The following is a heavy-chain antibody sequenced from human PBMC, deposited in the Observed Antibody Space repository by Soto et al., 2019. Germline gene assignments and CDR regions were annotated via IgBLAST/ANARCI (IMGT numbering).Heavy chain of an antibody. J-gene: IGHJ3*02. CDR3: ARVFVKRGYCSGGSCYSEVVRAFDI. CDR2: IYYSGST. V-gene: IGHV4-61*01. D-gene: IGHD2-15*01. Sequence: SETLSLTCTVSGGSVSSGSYYWSWIRQPPGKGLEWIGYIYYSGSTNYNPSLKSRVTISVDTSKNQFSLKLSSVTAADTAVYYCARVFVKRGYCSGGSCYSEVVRAFDIWGQGTMVTVSS. CDR1: GGSVSSGSYY.